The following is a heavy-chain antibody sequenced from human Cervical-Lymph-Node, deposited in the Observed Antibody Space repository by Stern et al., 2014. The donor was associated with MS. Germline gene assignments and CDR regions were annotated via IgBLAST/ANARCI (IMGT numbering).Heavy chain of an antibody. D-gene: IGHD3/OR15-3a*01. Sequence: MQLVESGAEVKKPGSSVKVSCAASGCTFSSYTISWVRQAPGLGLEWMGSIFPVPGISNSAQKFQGSVMTSEDNYTRPAHTEHSSLRSEDTAVYYCASLDPPNDYWGQGTLVTVSS. J-gene: IGHJ4*02. V-gene: IGHV1-69*09. CDR2: IFPVPGIS. CDR3: ASLDPPNDY. CDR1: GCTFSSYT.